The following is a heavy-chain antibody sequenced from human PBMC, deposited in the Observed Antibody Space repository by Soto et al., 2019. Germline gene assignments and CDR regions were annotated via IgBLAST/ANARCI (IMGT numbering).Heavy chain of an antibody. D-gene: IGHD3-22*01. V-gene: IGHV3-64*01. CDR2: ISSNGGYT. J-gene: IGHJ4*02. CDR1: GFTFSTYS. Sequence: GVSLRLSCAASGFTFSTYSMHWVRQAPGKGLEYVSAISSNGGYTYYANSVKGRFTISRDNSKNTLYLQMDSLRAEDMAVYYCASQSHYSSGYSFDYWGQGTLVTVSS. CDR3: ASQSHYSSGYSFDY.